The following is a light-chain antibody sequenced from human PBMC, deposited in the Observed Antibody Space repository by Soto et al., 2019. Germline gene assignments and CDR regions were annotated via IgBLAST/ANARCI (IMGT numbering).Light chain of an antibody. CDR2: DAT. V-gene: IGKV1-12*01. Sequence: DIQMTQSPSTLSASVGDRVTITCRADQSITRWLAWFQQKPGKAPSLLIYDATNLQPGVPSRFSGSGSGTDFTLTIGSLQPEDFATYYCQQGYSFPVTFGGGTKVDIK. CDR1: QSITRW. J-gene: IGKJ4*01. CDR3: QQGYSFPVT.